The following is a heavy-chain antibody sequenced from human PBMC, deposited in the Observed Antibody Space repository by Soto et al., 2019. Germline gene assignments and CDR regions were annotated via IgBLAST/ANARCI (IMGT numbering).Heavy chain of an antibody. CDR1: GFTVSNNY. J-gene: IGHJ4*02. CDR3: ARDPTDSRTSDY. V-gene: IGHV3-66*01. Sequence: EVQLVESGGGLVQPGGSLRLSCAASGFTVSNNYLSWVRQAPGRGLEWVSVIYSDGRTFYADSVKGSFTISRDNSKNTLYLQMISLRAEDTAVYYCARDPTDSRTSDYWGQGTLVTVSS. D-gene: IGHD3-22*01. CDR2: IYSDGRT.